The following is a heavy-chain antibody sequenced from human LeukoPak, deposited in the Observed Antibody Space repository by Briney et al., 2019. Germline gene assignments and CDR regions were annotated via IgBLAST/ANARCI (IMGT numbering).Heavy chain of an antibody. CDR1: GYSFSSYW. V-gene: IGHV5-51*01. D-gene: IGHD1-20*01. Sequence: KGGESLKISCKGSGYSFSSYWIGWVRQMPGKGLEWMGIIYPGDSDTRYSPSFQGQVTISADKSISTAYLQWSSRKASDTAMYYCASHTHNYTWNAYRYWGQGTLVTVSS. CDR2: IYPGDSDT. J-gene: IGHJ4*02. CDR3: ASHTHNYTWNAYRY.